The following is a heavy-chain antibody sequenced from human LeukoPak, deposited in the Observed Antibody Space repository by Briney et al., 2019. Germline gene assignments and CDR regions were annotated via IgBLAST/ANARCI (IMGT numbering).Heavy chain of an antibody. CDR3: ARDWIHGSGTEIFDY. Sequence: GASVKVSCKASGYTFTSYYMHWVRQAPGQGLEWMGIINPSGGSTSYAQKFQGRVTMTRDMSTSTVYMELRSLRSDDTAVYYCARDWIHGSGTEIFDYWGQGTLVTVSS. CDR2: INPSGGST. V-gene: IGHV1-46*01. CDR1: GYTFTSYY. D-gene: IGHD3-10*01. J-gene: IGHJ4*02.